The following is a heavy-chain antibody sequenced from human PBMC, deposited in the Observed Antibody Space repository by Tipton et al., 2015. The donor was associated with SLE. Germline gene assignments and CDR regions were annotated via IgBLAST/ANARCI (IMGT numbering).Heavy chain of an antibody. CDR2: ISWNSGSI. D-gene: IGHD6-13*01. V-gene: IGHV3-9*01. CDR1: GFTFDDYA. Sequence: QLVQSGGGLVQPGRSLRLSCAASGFTFDDYAMHWVRQAPGKGLEWVSGISWNSGSIGYADSVKGRFTISRDNAKNSLYLQMNSLRAEDTAVYYCARGPRIAAAGTGYFQHWGQGTLVTVSS. J-gene: IGHJ1*01. CDR3: ARGPRIAAAGTGYFQH.